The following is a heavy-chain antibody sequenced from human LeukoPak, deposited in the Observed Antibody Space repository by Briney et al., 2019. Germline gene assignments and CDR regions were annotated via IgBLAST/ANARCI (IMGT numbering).Heavy chain of an antibody. CDR2: INHSGST. CDR1: GGSFSGYY. J-gene: IGHJ4*02. CDR3: ARERYYYGSGSRGAVFDY. V-gene: IGHV4-34*01. D-gene: IGHD3-10*01. Sequence: PSETLSLTCAVYGGSFSGYYWSWIRQPPGKGLEWIGEINHSGSTNYNPSLKSRVTISVDTSKNQFSLKLSSVTAADTAVYYCARERYYYGSGSRGAVFDYWGQGTLVTVSS.